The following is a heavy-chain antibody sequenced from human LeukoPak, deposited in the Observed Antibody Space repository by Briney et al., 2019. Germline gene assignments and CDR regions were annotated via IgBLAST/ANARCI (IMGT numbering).Heavy chain of an antibody. Sequence: PSEILSLTCAVSGYSISSGYYWGWIRQPPGKGLEWIGSIYHSGSTYYNPSLKSRVTISVDTSKNQFSLKLSSVTAADTAVYYCARGYCSSTSCYEEDAFDIWGQGTMVTVSS. D-gene: IGHD2-2*01. V-gene: IGHV4-38-2*01. CDR1: GYSISSGYY. CDR3: ARGYCSSTSCYEEDAFDI. J-gene: IGHJ3*02. CDR2: IYHSGST.